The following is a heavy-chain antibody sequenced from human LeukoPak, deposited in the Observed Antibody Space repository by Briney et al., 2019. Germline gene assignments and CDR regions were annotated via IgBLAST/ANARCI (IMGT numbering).Heavy chain of an antibody. Sequence: SETLSLTCAVYGGSFSGYYWSWIRQPPGKGLEWIGEINHSGSTNYNPSLKSRVTISVDTSKNQFSLKLSSVTAADTAVYYCARDGVMTTSYYYYGMDVWGQGTTVTVSS. CDR1: GGSFSGYY. CDR2: INHSGST. J-gene: IGHJ6*02. V-gene: IGHV4-34*01. D-gene: IGHD2/OR15-2a*01. CDR3: ARDGVMTTSYYYYGMDV.